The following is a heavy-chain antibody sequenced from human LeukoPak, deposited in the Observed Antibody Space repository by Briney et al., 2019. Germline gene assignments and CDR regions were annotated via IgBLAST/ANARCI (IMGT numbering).Heavy chain of an antibody. CDR2: IYTSGST. V-gene: IGHV4-4*09. Sequence: PSESLSLTCTVSGGSISSYYWSWIRQPPGKGLEWIGYIYTSGSTTYNPSLKSRVTISVATSTNQFYLKLSSVTAADTAVYDCASLYCGGDCYSDYWGQGTLVTVSS. CDR1: GGSISSYY. D-gene: IGHD2-21*02. CDR3: ASLYCGGDCYSDY. J-gene: IGHJ4*02.